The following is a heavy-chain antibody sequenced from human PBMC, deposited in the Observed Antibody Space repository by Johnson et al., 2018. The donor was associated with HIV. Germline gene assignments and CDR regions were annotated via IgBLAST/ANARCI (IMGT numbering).Heavy chain of an antibody. CDR1: GFTFSSYG. V-gene: IGHV3-33*06. D-gene: IGHD1-26*01. CDR2: IGYDGSNK. Sequence: VQLVESGGGVVQPGRSLRLSCAASGFTFSSYGMHWVSQAPGKGLEWVAVIGYDGSNKYYSDSVKGRFTISRDNSKNTLYLQMNSLRAEDTAVYYCVKGVVGAEDVFDIWGQGTMVTVSS. J-gene: IGHJ3*02. CDR3: VKGVVGAEDVFDI.